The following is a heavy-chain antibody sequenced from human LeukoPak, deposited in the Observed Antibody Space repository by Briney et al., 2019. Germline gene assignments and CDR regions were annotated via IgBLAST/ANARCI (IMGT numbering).Heavy chain of an antibody. CDR1: GLTFSDYW. CDR2: IKQDGSAK. Sequence: PGGSLRLSCAAAGLTFSDYWMTWVRQAPGKGLEWVANIKQDGSAKYYVDSVQGRFTISRDNAKNSLYLQMNSLRAEDTAIYYCVRQYNSSWLQFFDYWGQGTLVTVYS. J-gene: IGHJ4*02. CDR3: VRQYNSSWLQFFDY. V-gene: IGHV3-7*04. D-gene: IGHD6-13*01.